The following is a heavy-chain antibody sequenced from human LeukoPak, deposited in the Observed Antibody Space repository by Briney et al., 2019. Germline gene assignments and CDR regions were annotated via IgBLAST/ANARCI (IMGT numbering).Heavy chain of an antibody. CDR2: IYHSGST. Sequence: PSQTLSLTCAVSGGSISSGGYSWSWIRQPPGKGLGWIGYIYHSGSTYYNPSLKSRVTISVDRSKNQFSLKLSSVTAADTAVYYYARGAYYYDSSGYTYYFDYWGQGALVTVSS. V-gene: IGHV4-30-2*01. CDR1: GGSISSGGYS. CDR3: ARGAYYYDSSGYTYYFDY. J-gene: IGHJ4*02. D-gene: IGHD3-22*01.